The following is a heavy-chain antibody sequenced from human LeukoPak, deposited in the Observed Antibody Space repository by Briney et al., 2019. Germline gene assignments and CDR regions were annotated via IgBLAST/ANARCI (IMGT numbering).Heavy chain of an antibody. D-gene: IGHD2-21*01. CDR3: ARAPNIASFDY. J-gene: IGHJ4*02. V-gene: IGHV4-59*08. CDR2: IYYSGST. CDR1: GGSISSYY. Sequence: SETLSLTCAVSGGSISSYYWSWIRQPPGKGLEWIGYIYYSGSTNYNPSLKSRVTISVDTSKNQFSLKLSSVTAADTAVYYCARAPNIASFDYWGQGTLVTVSS.